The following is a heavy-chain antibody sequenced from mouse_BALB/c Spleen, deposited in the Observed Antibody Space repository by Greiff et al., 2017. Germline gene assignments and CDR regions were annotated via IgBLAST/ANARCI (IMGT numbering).Heavy chain of an antibody. Sequence: QVQLKQSGPELVKPGASVKISCKASGYAFSSSWMNWVKQRPGQGLEWIGRIYPGDGDTNYNGKFKGKATLTADKSSSTAYMQLSSLTSVDSAVYFCARYGVGAMDYWGQGTSVTVSS. D-gene: IGHD1-1*01. V-gene: IGHV1-82*01. CDR3: ARYGVGAMDY. J-gene: IGHJ4*01. CDR2: IYPGDGDT. CDR1: GYAFSSSW.